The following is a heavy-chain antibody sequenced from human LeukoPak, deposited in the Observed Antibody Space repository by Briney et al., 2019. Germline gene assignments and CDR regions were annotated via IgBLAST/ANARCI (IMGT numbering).Heavy chain of an antibody. J-gene: IGHJ4*02. CDR1: GYTFSDYY. V-gene: IGHV1-2*06. Sequence: ASVKVSCKASGYTFSDYYLHWVRLAPGQGLEWMGRISPNSGGTDYAQKFQGKVTMTRDAPISTVCMDLNRLRSDDTAIYYGARQLETTSWFDYWGQGTLVIVSS. CDR2: ISPNSGGT. D-gene: IGHD2-2*01. CDR3: ARQLETTSWFDY.